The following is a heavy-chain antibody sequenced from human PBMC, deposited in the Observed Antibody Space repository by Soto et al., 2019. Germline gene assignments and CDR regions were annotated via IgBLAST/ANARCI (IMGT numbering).Heavy chain of an antibody. J-gene: IGHJ4*02. CDR3: ARQGDYYGSGSYYIPFDY. CDR1: GGSISSYY. Sequence: PSETLSLTCTVSGGSISSYYWSWIRQPPGKGLEWIGYIYYSGSTNYNPSLKSRVTISVDTSKNQFSLKLSSVTAADTAVYYCARQGDYYGSGSYYIPFDYWGQGTLVTVSS. D-gene: IGHD3-10*01. V-gene: IGHV4-59*08. CDR2: IYYSGST.